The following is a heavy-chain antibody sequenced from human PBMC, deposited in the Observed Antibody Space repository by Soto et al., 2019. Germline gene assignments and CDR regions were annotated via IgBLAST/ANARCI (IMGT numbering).Heavy chain of an antibody. Sequence: QVQLVQSGAEVKKPGASVKVSCKASGYTFTSYYMHWVRQAPGQGLEWMGIINPSGGSTSYAQKFQGRVTMTRDTSTSTVYMELSSLRSEDMAVYYCARSRNWRGDAFDIWGQGTMVTVSS. CDR1: GYTFTSYY. CDR3: ARSRNWRGDAFDI. V-gene: IGHV1-46*01. CDR2: INPSGGST. J-gene: IGHJ3*02. D-gene: IGHD1-1*01.